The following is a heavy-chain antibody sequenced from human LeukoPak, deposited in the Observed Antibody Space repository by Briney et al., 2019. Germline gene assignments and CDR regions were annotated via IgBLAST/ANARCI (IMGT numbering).Heavy chain of an antibody. J-gene: IGHJ3*02. V-gene: IGHV4-34*01. CDR2: INHSGST. Sequence: SETLSLTCAVYGGSFSGYYWSWIRQPPGKGLEWIGEINHSGSTNYNPSLKSRVTISVDTSKNQFSLKLSSVTAADTAVYYCARWTLKTTDAFDIWGQGTMVTVSS. D-gene: IGHD4-11*01. CDR3: ARWTLKTTDAFDI. CDR1: GGSFSGYY.